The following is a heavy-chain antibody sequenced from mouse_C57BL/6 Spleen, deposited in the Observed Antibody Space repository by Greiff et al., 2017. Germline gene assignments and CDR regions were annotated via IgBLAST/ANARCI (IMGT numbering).Heavy chain of an antibody. CDR2: IDPETGGT. J-gene: IGHJ4*01. D-gene: IGHD1-1*01. CDR3: TRRRLLNYAMDY. V-gene: IGHV1-15*01. CDR1: GYTFTDYE. Sequence: VQLQQSGAELVRPGASVTLSCKASGYTFTDYEMHWVKQTPVHGLEWIGAIDPETGGTAYNQKFKGKAILTADKSSSTAYMELRSLTSEDSAVYYCTRRRLLNYAMDYWGQGTSVTVSS.